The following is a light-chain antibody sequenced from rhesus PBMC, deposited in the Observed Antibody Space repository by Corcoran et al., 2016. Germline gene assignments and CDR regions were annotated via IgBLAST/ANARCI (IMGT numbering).Light chain of an antibody. J-gene: IGKJ1*01. CDR3: MQALQSPPT. Sequence: DIVMTQTPPSLPVTPGEPASISCRSSQSLLHTEGRTYLYWYLQKPGQPPRLLIYRVSNRFSGVPDRVRGSGSGTEFTLKITRVRAEGVGVYYCMQALQSPPTFGQGTKVEIK. V-gene: IGKV2-70*01. CDR1: QSLLHTEGRTY. CDR2: RVS.